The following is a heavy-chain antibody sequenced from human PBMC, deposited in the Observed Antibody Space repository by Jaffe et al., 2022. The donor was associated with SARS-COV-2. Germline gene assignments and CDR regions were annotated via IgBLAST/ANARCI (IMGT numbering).Heavy chain of an antibody. CDR3: ARGDAVLKCLDV. V-gene: IGHV6-1*01. Sequence: QVQLQQSGPGLLKPAQTLSLTCAISGDSVSSSSATWNWIRRSPSRGLEWLGRTYYTSKWGNDYAVSVKSRISINPDTSKNQFSLQLNSVTPEDTAVYFCARGDAVLKCLDVWGQGTTVTVSS. CDR1: GDSVSSSSAT. CDR2: TYYTSKWGN. D-gene: IGHD2-8*01. J-gene: IGHJ6*02.